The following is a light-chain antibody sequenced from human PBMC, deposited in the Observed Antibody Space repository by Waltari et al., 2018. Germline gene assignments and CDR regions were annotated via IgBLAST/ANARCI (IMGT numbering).Light chain of an antibody. Sequence: QSALTQPRSVSGSPGQSVTISCTGTSSSGGALNYAAWYQQHPGKAPKPMIYDVSKRPSGVPDRFSGSKSGNTASLTISGLRTEDEADYSCCSYAGRYTLVFGGGTKLTVL. CDR3: CSYAGRYTLV. CDR2: DVS. J-gene: IGLJ2*01. CDR1: SSSGGALNY. V-gene: IGLV2-11*01.